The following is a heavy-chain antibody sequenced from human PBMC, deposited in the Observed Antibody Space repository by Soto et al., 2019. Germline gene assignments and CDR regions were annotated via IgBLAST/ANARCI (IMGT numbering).Heavy chain of an antibody. Sequence: SETLSLTCTVSGYSISSGYHWAWIRQSPGKGLEWLGSVHYSGNTYYSPSLKSRLTISVDKSKNQFSLNLSSVTAADTAVYYCARQDRVVAEGRWFDPWGQGTLVTVPQ. J-gene: IGHJ5*02. CDR1: GYSISSGYH. V-gene: IGHV4-38-2*02. CDR2: VHYSGNT. CDR3: ARQDRVVAEGRWFDP. D-gene: IGHD2-15*01.